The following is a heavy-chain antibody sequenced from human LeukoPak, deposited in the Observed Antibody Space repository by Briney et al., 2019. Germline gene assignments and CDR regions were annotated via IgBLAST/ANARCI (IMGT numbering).Heavy chain of an antibody. J-gene: IGHJ6*03. CDR1: GYTFTTYD. Sequence: ASVKVSCKATGYTFTTYDINWVRQATGQGLEWMGWMNPNSGNTGYAQKFQGRVTITRDNSINTAYMELSSLTSEDTAVYYCARWYCSSTTCYHMDVWGKGTTVTVSS. CDR2: MNPNSGNT. CDR3: ARWYCSSTTCYHMDV. V-gene: IGHV1-8*03. D-gene: IGHD2/OR15-2a*01.